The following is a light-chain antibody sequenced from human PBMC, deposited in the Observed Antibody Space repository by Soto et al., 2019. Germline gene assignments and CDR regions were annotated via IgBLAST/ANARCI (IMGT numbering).Light chain of an antibody. Sequence: EVVLTQSPATLSLSPGERATLSCRASQNVRTFLDWYQQKPGQAPRLLIYGASNRATGIPARFSGSGSGTEFTLTISSLQSEDFAVYYCQQYNNWPPSTFGQGTKLEIK. CDR2: GAS. CDR3: QQYNNWPPST. J-gene: IGKJ2*01. V-gene: IGKV3D-15*01. CDR1: QNVRTF.